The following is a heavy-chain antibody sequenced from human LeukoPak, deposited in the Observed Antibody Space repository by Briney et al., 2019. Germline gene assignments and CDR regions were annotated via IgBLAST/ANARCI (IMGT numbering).Heavy chain of an antibody. D-gene: IGHD3-22*01. CDR2: ISAYNGNT. V-gene: IGHV1-18*01. J-gene: IGHJ6*02. Sequence: ASVKVSCKASGYTFTSYGISWVRQAPGQGLEWMGWISAYNGNTNYAQKLQGRVTMTTDTSTSTAYMELRSLRSDDTAVYYCARDTPAYHYDSSGSYSYYYYGMDVWGQGTTVTVSS. CDR1: GYTFTSYG. CDR3: ARDTPAYHYDSSGSYSYYYYGMDV.